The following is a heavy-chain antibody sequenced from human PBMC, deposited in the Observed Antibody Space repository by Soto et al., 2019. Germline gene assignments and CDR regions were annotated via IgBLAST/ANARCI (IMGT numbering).Heavy chain of an antibody. CDR2: IIPIFGTA. CDR1: GGTFSSYA. Sequence: QVQLVQSGAEVKKPGSSVKVSCKASGGTFSSYAISWVRQAPGQGLEWMGGIIPIFGTANYAQKFQGRVTSTADEPTSTAYMELSRRRSEDTAVYYCAPTYYDFWSGYYTPLYYYYYGMDVWGQGTTVTVSS. CDR3: APTYYDFWSGYYTPLYYYYYGMDV. D-gene: IGHD3-3*01. V-gene: IGHV1-69*01. J-gene: IGHJ6*02.